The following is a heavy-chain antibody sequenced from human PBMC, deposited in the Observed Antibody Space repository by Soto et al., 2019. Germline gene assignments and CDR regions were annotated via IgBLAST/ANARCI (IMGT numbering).Heavy chain of an antibody. J-gene: IGHJ4*02. CDR1: GVTFSNYA. Sequence: GGCLSLSCTVSGVTFSNYAMNWVSQARGKGLGWVSSIRGSGGSKYYGESVKGGVIISRDDSKNTVYLLMQRLRAEDPALCSWPNQRADYGSRADSFYFFSWCQGSLVTVSS. D-gene: IGHD3-10*01. CDR2: IRGSGGSK. V-gene: IGHV3-23*01. CDR3: PNQRADYGSRADSFYFFS.